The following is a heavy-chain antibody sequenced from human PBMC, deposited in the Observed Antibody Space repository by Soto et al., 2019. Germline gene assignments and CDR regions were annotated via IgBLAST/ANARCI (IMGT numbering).Heavy chain of an antibody. CDR2: IIPILGIA. CDR3: ASGKSSSWLDY. D-gene: IGHD6-13*01. V-gene: IGHV1-69*02. CDR1: GGTFSSYT. Sequence: QVQLVQSGAEVKKPGSSVKVSCKASGGTFSSYTISWVRQAPGQGLEWMGRIIPILGIANYAQKFQGRVTITADKSTSTAYIELSSLRSEDTAVYYCASGKSSSWLDYWGEGTLVTVSS. J-gene: IGHJ4*02.